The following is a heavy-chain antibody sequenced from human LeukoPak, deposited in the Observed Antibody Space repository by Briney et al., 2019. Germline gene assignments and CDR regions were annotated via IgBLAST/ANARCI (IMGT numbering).Heavy chain of an antibody. CDR2: INLYSGGT. V-gene: IGHV1-2*02. CDR1: GYTFTAYY. Sequence: ASVKVSCKASGYTFTAYYMYWVRQAPGQGLEWMGWINLYSGGTHYAQKFQDRVPMTRDTSISTAYMDLSRLTSDDTAVYYCAHIAVWGSYRPLSHFDYWGQGTLVTVSS. D-gene: IGHD3-16*02. J-gene: IGHJ4*02. CDR3: AHIAVWGSYRPLSHFDY.